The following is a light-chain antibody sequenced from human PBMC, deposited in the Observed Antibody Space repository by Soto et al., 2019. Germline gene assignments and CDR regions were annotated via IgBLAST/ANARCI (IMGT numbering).Light chain of an antibody. V-gene: IGKV3-20*01. CDR3: QQYDSSPRT. CDR2: RTS. J-gene: IGKJ1*01. Sequence: EVVLTQSPVTLSLSPGERATLSCRASQSFRGLLAWYQQKPGQAPRLLIYRTSNRATGIPDRFSGSGSGTDFTLTISSLEPEDFAVYWCQQYDSSPRTFGQGTKVDIK. CDR1: QSFRGL.